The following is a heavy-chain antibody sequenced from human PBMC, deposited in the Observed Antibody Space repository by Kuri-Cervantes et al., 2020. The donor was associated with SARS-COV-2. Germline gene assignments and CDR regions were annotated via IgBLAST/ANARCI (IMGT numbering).Heavy chain of an antibody. CDR1: GGSFSGYY. Sequence: GSLRLSCAVYGGSFSGYYWSWIRQPPGEGLEWIGEINHSGSTNYNPSLKSRVTISVDTSKNQFSLKLSSVTAADTAVYYCARGSYDFWGGYYTGCWFDPWGQGTLVTVSS. D-gene: IGHD3-3*01. CDR2: INHSGST. V-gene: IGHV4-34*01. CDR3: ARGSYDFWGGYYTGCWFDP. J-gene: IGHJ5*02.